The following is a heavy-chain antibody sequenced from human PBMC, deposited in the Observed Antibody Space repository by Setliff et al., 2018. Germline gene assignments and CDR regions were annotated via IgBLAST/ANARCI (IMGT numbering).Heavy chain of an antibody. V-gene: IGHV4-59*03. D-gene: IGHD3-3*01. J-gene: IGHJ4*02. Sequence: LSLTCTVSGVSIRGFYWTWIRQSPKRGLEWLGYAFHTGKTDYNPSLMSRVIISIDMSRKQFSLKLSSVTAADTAMYFCARGGYNSRSGYSAYYYDYWGQGALVTVSS. CDR3: ARGGYNSRSGYSAYYYDY. CDR2: AFHTGKT. CDR1: GVSIRGFY.